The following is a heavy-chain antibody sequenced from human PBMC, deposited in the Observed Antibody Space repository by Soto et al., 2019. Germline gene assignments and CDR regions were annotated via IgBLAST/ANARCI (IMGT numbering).Heavy chain of an antibody. Sequence: SVKVSCKASGGTFSSYAISWVRQAPGQGLEWMGGIIPIFGTANYAQKFQGRVTITADESTSTAYMELGSLRSKDTAVYYCARRSPIAVGSLLDPWGQGTLVTVSS. J-gene: IGHJ5*02. CDR2: IIPIFGTA. CDR3: ARRSPIAVGSLLDP. CDR1: GGTFSSYA. V-gene: IGHV1-69*13. D-gene: IGHD6-19*01.